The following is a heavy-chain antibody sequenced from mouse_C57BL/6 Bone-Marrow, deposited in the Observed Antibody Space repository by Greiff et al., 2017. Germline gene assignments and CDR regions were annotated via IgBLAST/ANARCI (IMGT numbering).Heavy chain of an antibody. Sequence: VQLQQSGAELVRPGTSVKVSCKASGYAFTNYLIEWVKQRPGQGLEWIGVINPGSGGTNYNEKFKGKATLTADKSSSTAYMQLSSLTSEDSAVYFCARGVTTVVALYAMDYWGQGTSVTVSS. V-gene: IGHV1-54*01. J-gene: IGHJ4*01. CDR2: INPGSGGT. CDR3: ARGVTTVVALYAMDY. CDR1: GYAFTNYL. D-gene: IGHD1-1*01.